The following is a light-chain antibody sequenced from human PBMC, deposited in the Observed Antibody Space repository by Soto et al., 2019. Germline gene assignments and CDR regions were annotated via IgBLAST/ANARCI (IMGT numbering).Light chain of an antibody. CDR2: DVS. Sequence: AIQVTQSPSSLSASVGDRVTITCRASQDIRGALAWYQQKPGKAPKLLIYDVSTLESGVPSMFSGSGSGTEFTLTISSLQPEDFGTYYCQQFNSYPITFGHGTRLEIK. J-gene: IGKJ5*01. V-gene: IGKV1-13*02. CDR3: QQFNSYPIT. CDR1: QDIRGA.